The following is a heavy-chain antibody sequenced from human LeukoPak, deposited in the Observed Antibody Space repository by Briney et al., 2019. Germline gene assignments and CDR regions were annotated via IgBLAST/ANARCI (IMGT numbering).Heavy chain of an antibody. CDR2: IKQDGSAT. CDR1: GFTFSGYW. V-gene: IGHV3-7*01. CDR3: ARMYSSSWYS. Sequence: PGGSLRLSCAASGFTFSGYWMSWVRQAPGKGLEWVANIKQDGSATYYVDSVKGRFTISRDNAKNSLYLQMNSLRAEDTAVYYCARMYSSSWYSWGQATLVTVSS. D-gene: IGHD6-13*01. J-gene: IGHJ4*02.